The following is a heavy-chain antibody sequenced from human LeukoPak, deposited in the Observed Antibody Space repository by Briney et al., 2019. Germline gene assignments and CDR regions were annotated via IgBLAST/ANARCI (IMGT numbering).Heavy chain of an antibody. CDR1: GYSFTSYW. CDR2: MYPANSDT. Sequence: GESLKISCKGSGYSFTSYWIGWVRQMPGKGLEWMGIMYPANSDTRYKPSFQGQLTMSADRSISTAYLQRSSLKASDTAIYYCATTRGGNYHWDYWGQGTLVTVSS. CDR3: ATTRGGNYHWDY. J-gene: IGHJ4*02. D-gene: IGHD3-16*01. V-gene: IGHV5-51*01.